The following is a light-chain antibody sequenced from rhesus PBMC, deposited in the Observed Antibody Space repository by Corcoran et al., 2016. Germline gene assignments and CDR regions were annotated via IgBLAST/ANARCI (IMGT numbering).Light chain of an antibody. Sequence: DIVMTQSPDSLTVSLGERVTINCKSSQSLLYSSNNKNYLAWYQQKPGQSPKLFLYWASTRESGVPNRFSGSGCGTDCTLTISGLQAEDVAVYYCQQYYSTPLSFGQGTKVEIK. CDR1: QSLLYSSNNKNY. CDR3: QQYYSTPLS. CDR2: WAS. V-gene: IGKV4-1*01. J-gene: IGKJ2*01.